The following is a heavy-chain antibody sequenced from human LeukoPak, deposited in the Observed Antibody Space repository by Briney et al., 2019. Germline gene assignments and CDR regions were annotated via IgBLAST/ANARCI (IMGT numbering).Heavy chain of an antibody. Sequence: PGGSLRLSCAASGFTFSSYGMHWVRQAPGKGLEWVAVIWYDGSNKYYADSVKGRFTISRDNSKNTLYLQMNSLRAEDTAVYYCARRAAVGTLVVVIRDDYYFDYWGQGTLVTVSS. J-gene: IGHJ4*02. CDR1: GFTFSSYG. CDR2: IWYDGSNK. D-gene: IGHD3-22*01. V-gene: IGHV3-33*01. CDR3: ARRAAVGTLVVVIRDDYYFDY.